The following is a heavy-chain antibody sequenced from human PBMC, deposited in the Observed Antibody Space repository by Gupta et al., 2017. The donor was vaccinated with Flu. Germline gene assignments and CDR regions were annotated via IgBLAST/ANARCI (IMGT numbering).Heavy chain of an antibody. J-gene: IGHJ4*02. Sequence: EMQLVESGGGVVQPGGSLRCSCAASGFTFSSSYLQWVLQAPGKVLVWVSRINPDGSSTTYAESVKGRFTISRDNAKNTLYLQMNSLGDDDTAVYYCATVTSGCWGQGTLVTVSS. CDR2: INPDGSST. V-gene: IGHV3-74*03. CDR1: GFTFSSSY. D-gene: IGHD4-17*01. CDR3: ATVTSGC.